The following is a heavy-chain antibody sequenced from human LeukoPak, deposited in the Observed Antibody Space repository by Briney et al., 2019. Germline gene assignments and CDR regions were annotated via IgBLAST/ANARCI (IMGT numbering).Heavy chain of an antibody. J-gene: IGHJ4*02. D-gene: IGHD3-22*01. Sequence: PGGSLRLSCAASGFTFSSYAMTLVRQAPGKGLEWVSGISGSGGSTYYADSVKGRFTISRDNSKNTLYLQMNSLRAEDTAVYYCAKEGDSSGYCPNWGQGTLVTVSS. CDR3: AKEGDSSGYCPN. CDR1: GFTFSSYA. V-gene: IGHV3-23*01. CDR2: ISGSGGST.